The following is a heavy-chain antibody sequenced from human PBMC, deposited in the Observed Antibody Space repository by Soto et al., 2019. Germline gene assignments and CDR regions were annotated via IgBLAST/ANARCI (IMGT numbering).Heavy chain of an antibody. CDR2: ISGSGGST. D-gene: IGHD4-17*01. J-gene: IGHJ4*02. V-gene: IGHV3-23*01. Sequence: EVQLLESGGGLVQPGGSLRLSCAASGFTFSSYAMSWVRQAPGKGLEWVSAISGSGGSTYYADSVKGRFTISRDNSKNTLDLQMNSLGAEDTAVYYCAKMLPSGRRYDFGDHHYFDSWGQGTLVTVSS. CDR3: AKMLPSGRRYDFGDHHYFDS. CDR1: GFTFSSYA.